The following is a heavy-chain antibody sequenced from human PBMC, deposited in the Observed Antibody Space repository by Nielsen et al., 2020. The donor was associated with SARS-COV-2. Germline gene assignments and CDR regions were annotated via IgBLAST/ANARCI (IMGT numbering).Heavy chain of an antibody. Sequence: GESLKISCAASGFTFSSYWMHWVRQAPGKGLVWVSRINSDGSSTSYADSVKGRSTISRDNAKNTLYLQMNSLRAEDTAVYYCARVRSVPYYYDSSGYYLWGQGTMVTVSS. CDR2: INSDGSST. J-gene: IGHJ3*01. D-gene: IGHD3-22*01. V-gene: IGHV3-74*01. CDR1: GFTFSSYW. CDR3: ARVRSVPYYYDSSGYYL.